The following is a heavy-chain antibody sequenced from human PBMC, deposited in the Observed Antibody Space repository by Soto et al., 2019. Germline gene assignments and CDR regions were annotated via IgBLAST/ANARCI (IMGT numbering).Heavy chain of an antibody. D-gene: IGHD3-3*01. J-gene: IGHJ4*02. CDR1: GYTFTSYA. Sequence: QVRLVQSGAEVKKPGASVKVSCKASGYTFTSYAMHWVRQAPGQRLEWMGWINAGNGNTKYSQKFQGRVTITRDTSASTAYMELSSLRSEDTAVYYCARDFWSGYYGYYFDYWGQGTLVTVSS. CDR3: ARDFWSGYYGYYFDY. V-gene: IGHV1-3*01. CDR2: INAGNGNT.